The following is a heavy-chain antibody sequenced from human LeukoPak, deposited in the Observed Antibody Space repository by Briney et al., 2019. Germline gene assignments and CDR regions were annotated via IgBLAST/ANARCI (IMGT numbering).Heavy chain of an antibody. CDR1: GFTFSSAW. Sequence: GGSLRLSCAASGFTFSSAWMHWVRQDPGTGLVWVSRITDDATTTYADSVKGRFTISRDNAKNILYLQMNSLRAEDTAVYYCVRDRVGPDYWGQGTLVTVSS. V-gene: IGHV3-74*03. CDR3: VRDRVGPDY. CDR2: ITDDATT. J-gene: IGHJ4*02. D-gene: IGHD1-26*01.